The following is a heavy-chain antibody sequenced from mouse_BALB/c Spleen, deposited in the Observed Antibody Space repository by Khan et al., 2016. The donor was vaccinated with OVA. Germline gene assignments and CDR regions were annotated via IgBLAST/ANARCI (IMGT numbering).Heavy chain of an antibody. J-gene: IGHJ3*01. CDR1: GYTFSSYY. D-gene: IGHD2-10*02. CDR3: TRSGYGNPFAY. CDR2: INPNNGGP. V-gene: IGHV1S81*02. Sequence: QVQLQQSGAELVKPGASVKLSCKASGYTFSSYYMYWVKQRPGQGLEWIGGINPNNGGPNFNEKFKTKATLTVDKSSSTAYMHLSSLTSEDSAVYYCTRSGYGNPFAYWGQGTLVTVSP.